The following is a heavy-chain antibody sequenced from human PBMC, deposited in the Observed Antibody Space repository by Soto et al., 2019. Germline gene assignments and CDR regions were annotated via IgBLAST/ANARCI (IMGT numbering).Heavy chain of an antibody. CDR2: ISYSGST. CDR3: ARHSGMTTVNN. V-gene: IGHV4-39*01. D-gene: IGHD4-17*01. Sequence: QLQLQESGPGLVRPSETLSLTCTVSGGSITSNHYYWDWIRQPPGEGLEWIGSISYSGSTYYSPPLKSRVSISADTSKNVFSPKLTSVTAADTAVYYCARHSGMTTVNNWGQGTLVTVSS. CDR1: GGSITSNHYY. J-gene: IGHJ4*02.